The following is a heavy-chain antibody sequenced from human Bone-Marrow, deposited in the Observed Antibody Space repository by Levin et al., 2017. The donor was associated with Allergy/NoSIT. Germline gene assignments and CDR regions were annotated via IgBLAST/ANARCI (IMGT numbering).Heavy chain of an antibody. V-gene: IGHV3-30*18. CDR1: GFTFSRYG. CDR2: ISYDGSNK. Sequence: GESLKISCAASGFTFSRYGMHWVRQAPGKGLEWLTIISYDGSNKYYADSVKGRFTISRDNSKNTLYLQMNSLRAEDTALYYCAKDLFQAMVRGVIDYWGQGILVTVSS. CDR3: AKDLFQAMVRGVIDY. J-gene: IGHJ4*02. D-gene: IGHD3-10*01.